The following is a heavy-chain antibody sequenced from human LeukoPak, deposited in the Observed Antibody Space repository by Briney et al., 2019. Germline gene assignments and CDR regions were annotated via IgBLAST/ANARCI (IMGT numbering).Heavy chain of an antibody. J-gene: IGHJ4*02. Sequence: SETLSLTCTVSGGSISSNNYFWGWIRQPPGKGLEWIGSIYDSGSTYYNPSLKSRVTISVDTSKNQFSLKLNSVTAADTAMCYCQSRFLEWLLDYWGQGTLVTVSS. V-gene: IGHV4-39*01. D-gene: IGHD3-3*01. CDR1: GGSISSNNYF. CDR3: QSRFLEWLLDY. CDR2: IYDSGST.